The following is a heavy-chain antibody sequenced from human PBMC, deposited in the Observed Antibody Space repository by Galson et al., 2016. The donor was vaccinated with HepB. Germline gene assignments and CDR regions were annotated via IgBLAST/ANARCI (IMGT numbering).Heavy chain of an antibody. CDR2: ISYDGDNE. D-gene: IGHD6-19*01. CDR1: GFTFSSYA. CDR3: ARGSSAVDATEVGLDY. V-gene: IGHV3-30-3*01. J-gene: IGHJ4*02. Sequence: SLRLSCAGSGFTFSSYAVHWVRQPPGKGLEWVAAISYDGDNEYYADSLKGRYTISRDNSRNTVYQHMSSLRRDDTAVYYCARGSSAVDATEVGLDYWGQGTLVIVSS.